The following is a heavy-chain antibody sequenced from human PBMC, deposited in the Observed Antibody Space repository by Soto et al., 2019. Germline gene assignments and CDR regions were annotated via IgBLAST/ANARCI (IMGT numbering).Heavy chain of an antibody. Sequence: GESLKISCKGSGYTFSNHWIGWVRQMPGKGLEWLGIIFPSDSDTKYSPSSQGQVTISADKSISTAFLQWSSLKASDTAIYYCARHSGAWDSTSPFTYWGQGTPVTVSS. V-gene: IGHV5-51*01. D-gene: IGHD6-6*01. CDR2: IFPSDSDT. CDR3: ARHSGAWDSTSPFTY. J-gene: IGHJ4*02. CDR1: GYTFSNHW.